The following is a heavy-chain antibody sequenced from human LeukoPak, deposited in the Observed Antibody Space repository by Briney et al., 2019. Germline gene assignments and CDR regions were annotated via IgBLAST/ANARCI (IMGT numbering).Heavy chain of an antibody. J-gene: IGHJ6*03. V-gene: IGHV1-2*02. Sequence: ASVKVSCKASGYTFTGYYMHWVRQAPGQGLEWMGWINPNSGGTNYAQKFQGRVTMTRDTSISTAYMELSRLRSDDTAVYYCARGPVYYYYYYMDVWAKGPRSPSP. CDR2: INPNSGGT. CDR1: GYTFTGYY. CDR3: ARGPVYYYYYYMDV.